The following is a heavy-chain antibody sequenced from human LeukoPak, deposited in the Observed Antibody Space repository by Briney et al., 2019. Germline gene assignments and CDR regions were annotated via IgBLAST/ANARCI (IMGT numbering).Heavy chain of an antibody. Sequence: ASVKVSCKASGYTFTSYGISWVRQAPGQGLEWMGWISAYNGNTNYAQKLQGRVTMTTDTSTSTAYMELISLRSDDTAVYYCARWFGDQTHLPLDYWGQGTLVTVSS. CDR3: ARWFGDQTHLPLDY. CDR2: ISAYNGNT. CDR1: GYTFTSYG. V-gene: IGHV1-18*01. J-gene: IGHJ4*02. D-gene: IGHD3-10*01.